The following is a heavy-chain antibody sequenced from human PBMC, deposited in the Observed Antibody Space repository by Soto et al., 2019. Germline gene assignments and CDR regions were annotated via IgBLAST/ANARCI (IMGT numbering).Heavy chain of an antibody. CDR1: GFIFSSYA. CDR3: AKRGTINWFDP. D-gene: IGHD1-1*01. CDR2: ISGSGGST. J-gene: IGHJ5*02. Sequence: GGSLRLSCTASGFIFSSYAMSWVRQAPGKGLEWVSTISGSGGSTDYADSVKGRFTISRDNSNNTLYLQMNSLRAEDTAVYYCAKRGTINWFDPWGQGTLVTVSS. V-gene: IGHV3-23*01.